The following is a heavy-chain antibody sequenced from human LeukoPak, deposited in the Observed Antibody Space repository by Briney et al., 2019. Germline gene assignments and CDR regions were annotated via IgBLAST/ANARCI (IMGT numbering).Heavy chain of an antibody. CDR3: ARGGNLFDY. J-gene: IGHJ4*02. Sequence: GASVKVSCKASGYTFTSYYMHWVRQAPGQGLQWMGIINPSGGSTSYAQKFQGRVTMTTDTSTSTAYMELRSLRSDDTAVYYCARGGNLFDYWGQGTLVTVSS. CDR2: INPSGGST. CDR1: GYTFTSYY. V-gene: IGHV1-46*01.